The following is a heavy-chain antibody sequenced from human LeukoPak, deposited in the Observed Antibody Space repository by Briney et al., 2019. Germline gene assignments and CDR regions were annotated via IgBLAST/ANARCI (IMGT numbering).Heavy chain of an antibody. CDR1: GGTFSSYA. D-gene: IGHD3-22*01. CDR3: ARADYDDAFDI. Sequence: GASVKVSCKVSGGTFSSYAISWVRQAPGQGLEWMGGIIPIFGTANYAQKFQGRVTITADESASTAYMELSSLRSEDTAVYYCARADYDDAFDIWGQGTMVTVSS. V-gene: IGHV1-69*13. CDR2: IIPIFGTA. J-gene: IGHJ3*02.